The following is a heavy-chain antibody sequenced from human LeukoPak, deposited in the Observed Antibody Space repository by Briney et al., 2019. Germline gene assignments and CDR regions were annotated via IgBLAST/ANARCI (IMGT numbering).Heavy chain of an antibody. V-gene: IGHV3-48*02. Sequence: PGGSLRLSCAASGFTFRSYGMHWVRQAPGKGLEWVSYISSSSSTIYYADSVKGRFTVSRDNAKNSLFLQMNGPRDEDTAVYYCARDTSNRIGGVFDYWGQGTLVTVSS. CDR3: ARDTSNRIGGVFDY. J-gene: IGHJ4*02. CDR1: GFTFRSYG. D-gene: IGHD2/OR15-2a*01. CDR2: ISSSSSTI.